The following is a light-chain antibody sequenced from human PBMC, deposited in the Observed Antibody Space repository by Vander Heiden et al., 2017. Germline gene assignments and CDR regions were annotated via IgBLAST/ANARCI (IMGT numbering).Light chain of an antibody. Sequence: DIHMTPSPSSPSASVAVRVTITCRASHSISSYLKWYQQKPGKAPKLLIYAAASFQSGVPSRFSGSGAGTDFTLTISSLQHEDFTTYYCQQSYSTPLTFGGGTKVEIK. J-gene: IGKJ4*01. V-gene: IGKV1-39*01. CDR2: AAA. CDR1: HSISSY. CDR3: QQSYSTPLT.